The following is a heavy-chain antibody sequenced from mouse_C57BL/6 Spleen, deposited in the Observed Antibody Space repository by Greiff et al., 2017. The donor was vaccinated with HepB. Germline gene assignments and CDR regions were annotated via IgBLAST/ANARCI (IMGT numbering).Heavy chain of an antibody. J-gene: IGHJ4*01. Sequence: QVQLKQSGAELVRPGTSVKVSCKASGYAFTNYLIEWVKQRPGQGLEWIGVINPGSGGTNYNEKFKGKATLTADKSSSTAYMQLSSLTSEDSAVYFCAKGFTTVVADYAMDYWGQGTSVTVSS. CDR2: INPGSGGT. CDR3: AKGFTTVVADYAMDY. D-gene: IGHD1-1*01. V-gene: IGHV1-54*01. CDR1: GYAFTNYL.